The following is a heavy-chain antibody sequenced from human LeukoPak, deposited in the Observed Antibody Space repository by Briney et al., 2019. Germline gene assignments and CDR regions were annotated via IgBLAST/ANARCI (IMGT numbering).Heavy chain of an antibody. CDR1: GGTFSSYA. CDR2: MNPNSGNT. J-gene: IGHJ3*02. V-gene: IGHV1-8*02. Sequence: ASVKVSCKASGGTFSSYAISWVRQATGQGLEWMGWMNPNSGNTGYAQKFQGRVIMTRNTSISTAYMELSSLRSEDTAVYYCARPGGLRTDAFDIWGQGTMVTVSS. D-gene: IGHD5/OR15-5a*01. CDR3: ARPGGLRTDAFDI.